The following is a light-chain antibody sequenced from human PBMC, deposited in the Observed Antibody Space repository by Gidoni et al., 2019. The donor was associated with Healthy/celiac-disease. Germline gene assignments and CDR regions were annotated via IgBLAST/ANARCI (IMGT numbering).Light chain of an antibody. J-gene: IGKJ3*01. Sequence: EIVLTQSPATLSLYPGERATLSCRASQSVSSYLAWYQQKPGQAPRLLIYDASNRATGIPARFSGSGSGTDFTLTISSLEPEDFAVYYCQQRSNWPLFXPXTKVDIK. V-gene: IGKV3-11*01. CDR2: DAS. CDR1: QSVSSY. CDR3: QQRSNWPL.